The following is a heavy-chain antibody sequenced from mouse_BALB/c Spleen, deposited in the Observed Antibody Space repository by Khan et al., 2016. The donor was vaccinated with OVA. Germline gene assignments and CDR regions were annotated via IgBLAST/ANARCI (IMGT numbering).Heavy chain of an antibody. CDR1: GFTFSNFG. J-gene: IGHJ1*01. D-gene: IGHD3-1*01. CDR2: MSSGSSTI. CDR3: ARSGGNFHWYFDV. V-gene: IGHV5-17*02. Sequence: EVELVESGRGLVQPGGSRKLSCAASGFTFSNFGMHWVRQAPKKGLEWVAYMSSGSSTIYYVDTVKGRFTISRDNLKNILFLQMTSLRSEDTAMYYCARSGGNFHWYFDVWGAGTSVTVSS.